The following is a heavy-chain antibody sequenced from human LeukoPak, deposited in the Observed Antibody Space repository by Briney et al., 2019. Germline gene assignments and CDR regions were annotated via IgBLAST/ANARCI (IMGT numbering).Heavy chain of an antibody. V-gene: IGHV1-8*03. CDR3: ARVRSGSYGWFDP. J-gene: IGHJ5*02. D-gene: IGHD1-26*01. CDR2: MNPNSGNT. CDR1: GYTFTSYD. Sequence: GASVKVSCKASGYTFTSYDINWVRQATGQGLEWMGWMNPNSGNTGYAQKFQGRVTITRNTSISTAYMELSSLRSEDTAVYYCARVRSGSYGWFDPWGQGTLVTVSS.